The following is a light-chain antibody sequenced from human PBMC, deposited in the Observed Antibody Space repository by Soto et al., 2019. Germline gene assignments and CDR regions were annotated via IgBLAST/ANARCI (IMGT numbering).Light chain of an antibody. CDR3: AGWDDSLNGYV. V-gene: IGLV1-44*01. J-gene: IGLJ1*01. CDR2: SNN. Sequence: QLVLTQPPSASGTPGQRVTISCSGSSSNVGSNTVNWYQHLPGTAPKLLIYSNNQRPSGVPDRFSGSKSGTSASLAISGLQSEDEADYYCAGWDDSLNGYVFGTGTKLTVL. CDR1: SSNVGSNT.